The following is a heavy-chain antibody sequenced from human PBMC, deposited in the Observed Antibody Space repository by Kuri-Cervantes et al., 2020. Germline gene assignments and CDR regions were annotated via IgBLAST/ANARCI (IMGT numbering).Heavy chain of an antibody. CDR1: GYSFTTYP. CDR2: ISTYNGDT. CDR3: ARGYSGYDYYYYYMDV. J-gene: IGHJ6*03. Sequence: ASVKVSCKASGYSFTTYPISWVRQAPGQGLEWMGWISTYNGDTNYAQKLQGRVTMTTDTSTSTAYMELRSLRSDDTAVYYCARGYSGYDYYYYYMDVWGKGTTVTVSS. V-gene: IGHV1-18*01. D-gene: IGHD5-12*01.